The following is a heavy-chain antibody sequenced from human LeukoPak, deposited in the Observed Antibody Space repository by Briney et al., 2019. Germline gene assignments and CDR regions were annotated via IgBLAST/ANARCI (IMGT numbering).Heavy chain of an antibody. CDR1: GYSFTIYW. Sequence: GESLKISCKGSGYSFTIYWIVWVRQMPGKGLESMGIIYPDDSDTRYSPSFQGQVTISADKSISTAYLQWSSLKASDTAMYYCATVSPSYSFDYWGQGTLVTVSS. D-gene: IGHD3-16*01. V-gene: IGHV5-51*01. CDR3: ATVSPSYSFDY. J-gene: IGHJ4*02. CDR2: IYPDDSDT.